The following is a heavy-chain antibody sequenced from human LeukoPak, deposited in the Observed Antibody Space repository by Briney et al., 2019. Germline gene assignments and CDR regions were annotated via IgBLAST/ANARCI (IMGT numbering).Heavy chain of an antibody. V-gene: IGHV5-51*01. CDR1: GSFFTSYW. Sequence: GAALHISCKGSGSFFTSYWIGGGRQLPGKGLEWMGIIYPGDSDNRNSPSVQGQVTSSADKAISTTYLEWSRLKASDTDMYYCARMGGVRSSSWEYSFDDWGQGTLVTVSS. D-gene: IGHD6-13*01. CDR2: IYPGDSDN. CDR3: ARMGGVRSSSWEYSFDD. J-gene: IGHJ4*02.